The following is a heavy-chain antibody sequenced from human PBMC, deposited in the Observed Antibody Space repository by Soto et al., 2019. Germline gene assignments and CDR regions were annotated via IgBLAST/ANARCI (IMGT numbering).Heavy chain of an antibody. D-gene: IGHD3-16*01. J-gene: IGHJ4*02. Sequence: EVQLVESGGGLVQPGGSLRLSCAASGFTFSTYWMTWVRQPPGKGLEWVANMDQDGSETYYVDSVRVRFTVSRDNAKNSLYLQMNSLRVEDTAVYYCVCGGNFFIYWGQGTLVTVSP. V-gene: IGHV3-7*01. CDR2: MDQDGSET. CDR1: GFTFSTYW. CDR3: VCGGNFFIY.